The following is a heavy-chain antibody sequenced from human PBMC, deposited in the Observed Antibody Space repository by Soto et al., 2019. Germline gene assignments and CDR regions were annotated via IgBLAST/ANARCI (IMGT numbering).Heavy chain of an antibody. Sequence: SVKIFCKASGGTFSSYAISWVRQAPGQGLEWMGGIIPIFGTANYAQKFQGRVTITADKSTSTAYMVLSSLRSEDTAVYYCARLSPYYYDSRAPGGMDVWGQGTTVTVSS. V-gene: IGHV1-69*06. CDR2: IIPIFGTA. CDR3: ARLSPYYYDSRAPGGMDV. J-gene: IGHJ6*02. D-gene: IGHD3-22*01. CDR1: GGTFSSYA.